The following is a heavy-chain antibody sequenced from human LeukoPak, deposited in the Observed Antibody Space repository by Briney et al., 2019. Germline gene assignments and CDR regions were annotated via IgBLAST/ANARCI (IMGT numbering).Heavy chain of an antibody. V-gene: IGHV4-59*01. CDR3: ARDINDSSGYYPSFGY. CDR2: IYYSGST. CDR1: GGSISSYY. Sequence: SETLSLTCTVSGGSISSYYWSWIRQPPGKGLEWIGYIYYSGSTNYNPSLKSRVTISVDTSKNQFSLKLSSVTAADTAVYYCARDINDSSGYYPSFGYWGQGTLVTVSS. D-gene: IGHD3-22*01. J-gene: IGHJ4*02.